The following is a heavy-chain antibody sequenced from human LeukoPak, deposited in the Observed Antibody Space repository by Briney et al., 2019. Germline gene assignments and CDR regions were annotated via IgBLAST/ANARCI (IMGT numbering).Heavy chain of an antibody. D-gene: IGHD2-2*01. J-gene: IGHJ3*02. CDR3: ASFSSHPARGNDAFDI. CDR1: GGSLSSGDYY. Sequence: PSQTLSLTCTVSGGSLSSGDYYWSWIRQPPGKGLEWIGYIYYSGSTYYNPSLKSQVTISVDTSKNQFSLKLSSVTAADTAVYYCASFSSHPARGNDAFDIWGQGTMVTVSS. V-gene: IGHV4-30-4*01. CDR2: IYYSGST.